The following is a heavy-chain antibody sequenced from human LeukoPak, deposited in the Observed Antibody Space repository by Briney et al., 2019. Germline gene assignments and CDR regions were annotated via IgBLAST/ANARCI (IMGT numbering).Heavy chain of an antibody. CDR2: ITWDAGST. D-gene: IGHD4-17*01. CDR3: AKDLQSTTVTTLEFDP. CDR1: GFTFDDYS. J-gene: IGHJ5*02. V-gene: IGHV3-43*01. Sequence: PGGSLRLSCVASGFTFDDYSMYWVRQAPGKGLQCVSLITWDAGSTYCSDSVRGRFTISRDNRRNTLYLQMDTLRTEDSGLYYCAKDLQSTTVTTLEFDPWGQGTLVTVSS.